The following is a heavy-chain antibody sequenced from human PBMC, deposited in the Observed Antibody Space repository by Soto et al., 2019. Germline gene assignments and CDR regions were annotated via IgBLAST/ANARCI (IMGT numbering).Heavy chain of an antibody. Sequence: PGGSLRLSCAASGFTFSSYAMHWVRQAPGKGLEWVAVISYDGSNKYYADSVKGRFTISRDNSKNTLYLQMNSLRAEDTAVYYCARAPEDYYDSSGYYVSILDYWGQGTLVTVSS. D-gene: IGHD3-22*01. J-gene: IGHJ4*02. V-gene: IGHV3-30-3*01. CDR3: ARAPEDYYDSSGYYVSILDY. CDR1: GFTFSSYA. CDR2: ISYDGSNK.